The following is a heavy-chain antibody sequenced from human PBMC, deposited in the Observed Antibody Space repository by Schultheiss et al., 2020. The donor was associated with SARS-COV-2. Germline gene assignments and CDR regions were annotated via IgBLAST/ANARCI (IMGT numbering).Heavy chain of an antibody. CDR1: GFTFSSYA. CDR3: AREITGGDLYWYFDL. D-gene: IGHD2-21*02. J-gene: IGHJ2*01. Sequence: GESLKISCAASGFTFSSYAMSWVRQAPGKGLEWMGRIDPSDSYTDYSPSFQGHVTISADKSISTAYLQWNSLKASDTAMYYCAREITGGDLYWYFDLWGRGTLVTVSS. CDR2: IDPSDSYT. V-gene: IGHV5-10-1*01.